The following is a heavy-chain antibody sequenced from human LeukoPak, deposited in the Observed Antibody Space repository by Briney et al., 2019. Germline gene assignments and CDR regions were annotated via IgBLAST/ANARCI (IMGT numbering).Heavy chain of an antibody. Sequence: PSETLSLTCTVSGGSISGYYWSWIRQPPGKGLEWIGEINHSGSTNYNPSLKSRVTISVDTSKNQFSLKLSSVTAADTAVYYCARVSERTYYYYMDVWGKGTTVTVSS. CDR3: ARVSERTYYYYMDV. J-gene: IGHJ6*03. CDR1: GGSISGYY. V-gene: IGHV4-34*01. CDR2: INHSGST.